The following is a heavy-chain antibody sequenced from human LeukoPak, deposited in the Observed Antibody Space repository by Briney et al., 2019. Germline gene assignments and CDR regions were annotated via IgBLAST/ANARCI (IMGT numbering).Heavy chain of an antibody. Sequence: ASVKVSCKASGYTFTGYYMHWVRQAPGQGLEWMGWINPNSGGTNYAQKFQGRVTMTRDTSISTAYMELSRLRSDDTAVYYCAREAIKCYHGGQCYVDYWGQGTLVTVSS. J-gene: IGHJ4*02. V-gene: IGHV1-2*02. CDR3: AREAIKCYHGGQCYVDY. CDR2: INPNSGGT. CDR1: GYTFTGYY. D-gene: IGHD4-23*01.